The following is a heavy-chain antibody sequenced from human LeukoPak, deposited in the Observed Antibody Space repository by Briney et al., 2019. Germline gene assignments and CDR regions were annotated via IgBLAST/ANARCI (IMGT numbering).Heavy chain of an antibody. CDR3: AKDGAKRGPNAPEVVRSIGFYYYYMDV. V-gene: IGHV3-30*02. CDR1: GFSFSSHG. J-gene: IGHJ6*03. CDR2: IRYDGSNK. Sequence: GGSLRLSCAGSGFSFSSHGMNWVRQAPGKGLEWVAFIRYDGSNKYYADSVNGRFTISRDNSKNTLYLQMNSLRAEDTAVYYCAKDGAKRGPNAPEVVRSIGFYYYYMDVWGKGTTVTVSS. D-gene: IGHD2-15*01.